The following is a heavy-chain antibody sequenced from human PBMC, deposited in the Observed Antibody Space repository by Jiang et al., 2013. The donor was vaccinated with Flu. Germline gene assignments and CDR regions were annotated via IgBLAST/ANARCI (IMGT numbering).Heavy chain of an antibody. V-gene: IGHV3-30-3*01. Sequence: VQLVESGGGVVQPGRSLRLSCAASGFAFSTHAMHWVRQAPGKGLDWVAVISYDGRYKYYAVSVEGRFTISRDDSQNMLYLQMSSLRAEDTAVYYCARDAGYSTGWYPGYWGQGTPGHRLL. CDR3: ARDAGYSTGWYPGY. CDR2: ISYDGRYK. CDR1: GFAFSTHA. D-gene: IGHD6-19*01. J-gene: IGHJ4*02.